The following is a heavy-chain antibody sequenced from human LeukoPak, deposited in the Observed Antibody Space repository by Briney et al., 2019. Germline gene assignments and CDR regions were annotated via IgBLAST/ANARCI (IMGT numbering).Heavy chain of an antibody. CDR3: ARYRGDYYYYGMDV. D-gene: IGHD1-14*01. V-gene: IGHV4-59*01. CDR1: GGSISSYY. J-gene: IGHJ6*02. Sequence: SETLSLTCTVSGGSISSYYWSWIRQPPGKGLEWVGYIYYSGSTNYNPSLKGRVTISVDTSKNQFSLKLSSVTAADTAVYYCARYRGDYYYYGMDVWGQGTPVTVSS. CDR2: IYYSGST.